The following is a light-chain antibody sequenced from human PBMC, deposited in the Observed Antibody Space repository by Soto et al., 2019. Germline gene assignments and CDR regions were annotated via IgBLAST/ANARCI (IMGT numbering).Light chain of an antibody. CDR3: QQYGSSPGT. J-gene: IGKJ1*01. V-gene: IGKV3-20*01. Sequence: EIVLTQSPGTLSLSPGERATLSCRASQSVSSSYLAWYQQKPGQAPRLLIYGASSRATGIPDRFSGSGSGTDFTLTISRLEPEDFGLYYCQQYGSSPGTCGQGTKVEIK. CDR2: GAS. CDR1: QSVSSSY.